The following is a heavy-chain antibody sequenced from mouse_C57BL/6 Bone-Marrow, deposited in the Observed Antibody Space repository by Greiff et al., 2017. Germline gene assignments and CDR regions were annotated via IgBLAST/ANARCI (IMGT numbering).Heavy chain of an antibody. J-gene: IGHJ3*01. CDR3: VRGIYDGPWFAY. CDR1: GFSFNTYA. CDR2: IRSKSNNYAT. D-gene: IGHD2-3*01. V-gene: IGHV10-1*01. Sequence: EVQLKASGGGLVQPKGSLKLSCAASGFSFNTYAMNWVRQAPGKGLEWVARIRSKSNNYATYYADSVKDRFTISRDDSESMLYLQMHNFKAEDTAMYYCVRGIYDGPWFAYWGQGTLVTVSA.